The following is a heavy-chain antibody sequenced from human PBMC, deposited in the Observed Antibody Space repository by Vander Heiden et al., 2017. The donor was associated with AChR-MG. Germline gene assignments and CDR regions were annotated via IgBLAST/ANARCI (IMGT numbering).Heavy chain of an antibody. J-gene: IGHJ6*03. V-gene: IGHV2-26*01. D-gene: IGHD3-3*01. CDR2: IFSNDEK. Sequence: QVTLKESGPVLVKPTVPPTLTRTVSGFPLRHPRMGVSWMRQPPGKGLEWLAHIFSNDEKAYSTSLKSRLAISKANSTSQVVLTMTNRDPVETATDYCARIPPLFGGVTYYDDIDVWGKGTTVTVSS. CDR3: ARIPPLFGGVTYYDDIDV. CDR1: GFPLRHPRMG.